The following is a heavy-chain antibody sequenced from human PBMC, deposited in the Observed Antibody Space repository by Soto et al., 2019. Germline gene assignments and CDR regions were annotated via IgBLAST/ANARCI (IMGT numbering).Heavy chain of an antibody. Sequence: QVQVVQSGAEAKRPGASVKVSCKVAGYTFTPYFIHWVRQAPGQGLEWMGWINPNSGGTNYPQKFRDRVTMTLDTSSSTAHMELSSLKSDDTAVYFCATDKEATTLFGFDYWGQGTLVTVSS. J-gene: IGHJ4*02. D-gene: IGHD1-1*01. V-gene: IGHV1-2*02. CDR3: ATDKEATTLFGFDY. CDR2: INPNSGGT. CDR1: GYTFTPYF.